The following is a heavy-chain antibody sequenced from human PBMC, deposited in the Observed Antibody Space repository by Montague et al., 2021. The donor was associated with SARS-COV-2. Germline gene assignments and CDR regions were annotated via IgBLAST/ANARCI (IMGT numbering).Heavy chain of an antibody. D-gene: IGHD1-26*01. Sequence: SVKVSCKVSGGSISSYTISWVRQAPGQGLEWMGRITHDFGATNYAQRFQGRVTITADEDTSIAYMELSRLRSDDTAVYYCATGVRGSYLTGYFQHWGQGSLLTVSS. J-gene: IGHJ1*01. V-gene: IGHV1-69*13. CDR2: ITHDFGAT. CDR1: GGSISSYT. CDR3: ATGVRGSYLTGYFQH.